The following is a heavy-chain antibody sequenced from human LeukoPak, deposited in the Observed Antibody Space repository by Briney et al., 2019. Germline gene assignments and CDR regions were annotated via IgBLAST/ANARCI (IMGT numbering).Heavy chain of an antibody. CDR3: ATGRYCSGTTCYSSLDF. CDR1: GYSFTNYW. V-gene: IGHV5-51*01. D-gene: IGHD2-15*01. Sequence: GESLKISCKGSGYSFTNYWIAWVRQMPGKGLEWMGIIHPGDSNTRYSPSFQGQVTISVDKSITTAYLQWSSLRASDTAVYYCATGRYCSGTTCYSSLDFWGQGTLVTVSS. J-gene: IGHJ4*02. CDR2: IHPGDSNT.